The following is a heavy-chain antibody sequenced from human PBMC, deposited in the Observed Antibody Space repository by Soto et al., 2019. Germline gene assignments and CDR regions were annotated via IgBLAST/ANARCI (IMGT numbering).Heavy chain of an antibody. V-gene: IGHV4-59*01. J-gene: IGHJ3*02. CDR1: GGSISSYY. D-gene: IGHD3-10*01. Sequence: SETLSLTCTVSGGSISSYYWSWIRQPPGKGLEWIGYIYYSGSTNYNPSLKSRVTISVDTSKNQFSLKLSSVTAADTAVYYCARDFPGFQDAFGIWGQGTMVTVSS. CDR3: ARDFPGFQDAFGI. CDR2: IYYSGST.